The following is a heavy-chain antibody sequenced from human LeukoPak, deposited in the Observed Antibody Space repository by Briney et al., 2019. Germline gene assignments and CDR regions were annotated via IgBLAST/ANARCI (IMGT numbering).Heavy chain of an antibody. CDR1: GGSTSSYY. D-gene: IGHD4-23*01. CDR2: IYYSGST. CDR3: ARLPLDYGGTPYYFDY. V-gene: IGHV4-59*12. J-gene: IGHJ4*02. Sequence: SETLSLTCTVSGGSTSSYYWSWIRQPPGKGLEWIGYIYYSGSTNYNPSLKSRVTISVDTSKNQFSLKLSSVTAADTAVYYCARLPLDYGGTPYYFDYWGQGTLVTVSS.